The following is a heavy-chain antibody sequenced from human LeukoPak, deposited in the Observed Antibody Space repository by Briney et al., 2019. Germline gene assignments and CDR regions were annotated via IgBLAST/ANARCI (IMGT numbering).Heavy chain of an antibody. CDR2: IYSGGST. V-gene: IGHV3-53*01. J-gene: IGHJ6*03. CDR3: ARDRLGLSSGSYPMSGYYYYYYMDV. CDR1: GFTVSSNY. Sequence: PGGSLRLSCAASGFTVSSNYMSWVRQAPGKGLEWVSVIYSGGSTYYADSVKGRFTISRDNSKNTLYLQVNSLIAEDTAVYYCARDRLGLSSGSYPMSGYYYYYYMDVWGKGTTVTVSS. D-gene: IGHD3-10*01.